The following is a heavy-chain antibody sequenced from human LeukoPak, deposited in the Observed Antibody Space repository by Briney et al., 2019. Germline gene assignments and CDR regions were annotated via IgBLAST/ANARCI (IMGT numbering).Heavy chain of an antibody. CDR2: INPNNDDT. CDR1: GYTFTGYY. V-gene: IGHV1-2*02. J-gene: IGHJ4*02. CDR3: ARGRPMVRSRDVLDDQ. D-gene: IGHD3-10*01. Sequence: ASVKVSCKASGYTFTGYYMHWVRQAPGQGLEWMGYINPNNDDTNYEQKFQGRVTMTRDTSISTAYMELSRLRSDDTAVYYCARGRPMVRSRDVLDDQWGREPWSLSPQ.